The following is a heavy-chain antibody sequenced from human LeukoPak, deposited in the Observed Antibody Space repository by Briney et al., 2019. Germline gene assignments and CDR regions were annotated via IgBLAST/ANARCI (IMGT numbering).Heavy chain of an antibody. CDR2: IRSKANSYAT. J-gene: IGHJ4*02. CDR1: GSTFSGSA. CDR3: TRRSDSSGFDY. Sequence: PGGSLKLSCAASGSTFSGSAMHWVRQASGKGLEWVGRIRSKANSYATAYAASVKGRFTISRDDSKNTAYLQMNSLKTEDTAVYYCTRRSDSSGFDYWGQGTLVTVSS. V-gene: IGHV3-73*01. D-gene: IGHD3-22*01.